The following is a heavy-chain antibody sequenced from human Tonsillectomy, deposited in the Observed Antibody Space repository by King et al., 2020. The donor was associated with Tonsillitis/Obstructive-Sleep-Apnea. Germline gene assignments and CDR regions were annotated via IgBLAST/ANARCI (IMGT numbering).Heavy chain of an antibody. J-gene: IGHJ3*02. V-gene: IGHV3-74*01. Sequence: VQLVESGGGLVQPGGPLRLSCAASGFTFSSYWMHWVRQAPGKGLVWVSRVNSDGSSTSYADSVKGRFTISRDNAKNTLYLQMNSLRAEDTAVYYCARDPSSSWSSDAFDIWGQGTMVTVSS. CDR2: VNSDGSST. CDR3: ARDPSSSWSSDAFDI. CDR1: GFTFSSYW. D-gene: IGHD6-13*01.